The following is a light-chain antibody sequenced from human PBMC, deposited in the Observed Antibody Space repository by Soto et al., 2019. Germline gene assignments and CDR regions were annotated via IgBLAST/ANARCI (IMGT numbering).Light chain of an antibody. V-gene: IGKV2-30*01. CDR3: LHGTYRPWT. CDR2: WVS. CDR1: QGLVYEDGNTY. Sequence: DVVMTQSPLSLPVTLGQPASISCRSSQGLVYEDGNTYLNWFQQRPGQSPRRLIYWVSNRDSGVPDRFSGSGSGSDFTLKISRVEAEDVGLYYCLHGTYRPWTFGQGTKVEIK. J-gene: IGKJ1*01.